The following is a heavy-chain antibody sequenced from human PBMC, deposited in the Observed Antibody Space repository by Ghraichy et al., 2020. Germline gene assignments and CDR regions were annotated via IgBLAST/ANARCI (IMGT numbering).Heavy chain of an antibody. Sequence: GSLRLSCTVSGGSISSYYWSWIRQPPGKGLEWIGYIYYSGSTNYNPSLKSRVTISVDTSKNQFSLKLSSVTAADTAVYYCARAALYGSGQNWFDPWGQGTLVTVSS. D-gene: IGHD3-10*01. J-gene: IGHJ5*02. V-gene: IGHV4-59*01. CDR2: IYYSGST. CDR1: GGSISSYY. CDR3: ARAALYGSGQNWFDP.